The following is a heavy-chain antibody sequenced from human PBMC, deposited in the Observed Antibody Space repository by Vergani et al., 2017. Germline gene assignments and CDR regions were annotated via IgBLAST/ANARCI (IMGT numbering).Heavy chain of an antibody. J-gene: IGHJ6*03. CDR2: IYPGDSDT. CDR3: ARSAAPAVFYYYYMDV. V-gene: IGHV5-51*01. D-gene: IGHD6-13*01. Sequence: EVQLVQSGAEVKKPGESLKISCKGSGYSFTSYWIGWVRQMPGKGLEWMGIIYPGDSDTRYSPSFQGQVTISAGKSISTAYLQWSSLKASDTAMYYCARSAAPAVFYYYYMDVWGKGTTVTVSS. CDR1: GYSFTSYW.